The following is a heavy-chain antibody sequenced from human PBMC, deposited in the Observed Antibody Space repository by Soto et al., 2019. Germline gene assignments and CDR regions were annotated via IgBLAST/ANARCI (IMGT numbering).Heavy chain of an antibody. CDR3: AKALVKDFWDLAFDI. CDR2: ITVSGGST. J-gene: IGHJ3*02. Sequence: GGSLRLSCAASRFTFSSYAMSWVRQAPGKGLEWVSGITVSGGSTYYPDSVKGRFTISRDNSKNTLYLQMNSLRAEDTAVYYCAKALVKDFWDLAFDIWDQGTMVTVSS. CDR1: RFTFSSYA. V-gene: IGHV3-23*01. D-gene: IGHD3-3*01.